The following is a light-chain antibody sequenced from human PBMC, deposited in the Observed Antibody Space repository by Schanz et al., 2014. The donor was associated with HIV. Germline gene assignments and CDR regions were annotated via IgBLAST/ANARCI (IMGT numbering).Light chain of an antibody. CDR1: SSDVGSYNY. Sequence: QSALTQPRSVSGSPGQSVTISCTGTSSDVGSYNYVSWYQQRPGKAPKLMIYDVTKRPSGVPDRFSGSKSGNTASLTISGLQAEDEADYYCCSYAGSYTFVVFGGGTKVTVL. V-gene: IGLV2-11*01. CDR2: DVT. J-gene: IGLJ3*02. CDR3: CSYAGSYTFVV.